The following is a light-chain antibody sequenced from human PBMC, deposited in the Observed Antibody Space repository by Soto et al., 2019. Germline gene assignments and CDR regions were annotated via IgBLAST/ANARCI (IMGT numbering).Light chain of an antibody. J-gene: IGLJ3*02. V-gene: IGLV2-14*01. CDR3: CAYTTSSTVL. Sequence: QSVLTQPASVSGSPGQSITISCAGTSSDVGAYNYVSWYRQDAGKAPKLMIYDVSNRPSGVSDRFSGSKSGNTASLTISGLQADDEADYYCCAYTTSSTVLFGGGTKVTVL. CDR2: DVS. CDR1: SSDVGAYNY.